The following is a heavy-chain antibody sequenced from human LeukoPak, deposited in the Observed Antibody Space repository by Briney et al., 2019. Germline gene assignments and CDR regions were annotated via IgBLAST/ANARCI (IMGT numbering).Heavy chain of an antibody. CDR3: ARRDISSGWSFDY. Sequence: SETLSLTCTVSGGSINNYHWSWIRQPAGKGLEWIGQIHTSGSTNYNPPLKSRVSMSIDTTEDQVSLTIRSVTAADTAFYYCARRDISSGWSFDYWGQGTLVTVSS. J-gene: IGHJ4*02. CDR2: IHTSGST. D-gene: IGHD6-19*01. CDR1: GGSINNYH. V-gene: IGHV4-4*07.